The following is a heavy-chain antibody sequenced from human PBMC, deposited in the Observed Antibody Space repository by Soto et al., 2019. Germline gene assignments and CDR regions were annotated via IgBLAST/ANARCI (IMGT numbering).Heavy chain of an antibody. CDR2: IWYDGSNK. J-gene: IGHJ1*01. CDR3: ASEPYGTLYEYFQH. Sequence: QVQLVESGGGVVQPGRSLRLSCAASGFTISSYGMHWVRQAPGKGLEWVAVIWYDGSNKYYADSVKGRFTISRDNSKNTLYLQMNSLRAEDTAVYYCASEPYGTLYEYFQHWGQGTLVTVSS. CDR1: GFTISSYG. V-gene: IGHV3-33*01. D-gene: IGHD1-1*01.